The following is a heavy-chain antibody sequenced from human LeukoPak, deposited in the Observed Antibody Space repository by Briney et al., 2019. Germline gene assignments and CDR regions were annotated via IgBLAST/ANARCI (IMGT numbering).Heavy chain of an antibody. J-gene: IGHJ4*02. CDR1: GYTFTSYY. CDR3: ARGSAVVVAATSGYSYGLDY. D-gene: IGHD2-15*01. CDR2: INPSGGST. V-gene: IGHV1-46*01. Sequence: GASVKVSCKASGYTFTSYYMHWVRQGPGQGLEWMGIINPSGGSTSYAQKFQGRVTMTRDTSMSTVYMELSSLRSEDTAVYYCARGSAVVVAATSGYSYGLDYWGQGTLVTVSS.